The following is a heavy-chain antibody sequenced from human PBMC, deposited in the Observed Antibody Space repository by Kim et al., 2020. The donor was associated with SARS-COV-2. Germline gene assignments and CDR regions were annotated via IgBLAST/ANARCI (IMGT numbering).Heavy chain of an antibody. Sequence: GGSLRLSCAASGFTFSSYWMGWVRQAPGKGLEWVANIKQDGSEKYYVDSVKGRFTISRDNAKNSLYLQMNSLRAEDTAVYYCARVMWGPGYSGYGHYYYGMDVWGQGTTVTVSS. D-gene: IGHD5-12*01. CDR3: ARVMWGPGYSGYGHYYYGMDV. J-gene: IGHJ6*02. CDR2: IKQDGSEK. CDR1: GFTFSSYW. V-gene: IGHV3-7*03.